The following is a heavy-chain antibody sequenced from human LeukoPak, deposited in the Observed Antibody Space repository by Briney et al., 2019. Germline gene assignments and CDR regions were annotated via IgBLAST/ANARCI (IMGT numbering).Heavy chain of an antibody. CDR1: GFTFSSYE. CDR2: ISSSGSTI. Sequence: GGSLRLSCAASGFTFSSYEVNWVRQAPGKGLEWVSYISSSGSTIYYADSVKGRFTISRDNAKNSLYLQMNSLRAEDTAVYYCARHANGYYFDYWGQGTLVTVSS. D-gene: IGHD1-1*01. V-gene: IGHV3-48*03. J-gene: IGHJ4*02. CDR3: ARHANGYYFDY.